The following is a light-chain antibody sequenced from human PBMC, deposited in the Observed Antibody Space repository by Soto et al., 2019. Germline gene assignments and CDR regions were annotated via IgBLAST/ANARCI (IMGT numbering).Light chain of an antibody. CDR1: SSDVGGYNY. V-gene: IGLV2-14*01. CDR2: DVS. Sequence: QSALTQPASVSGSPGQWMTISCTGTSSDVGGYNYVSWYQQHPGKAPKLLIYDVSNRPSGVSNRFSGSKSGNTASLTISGLQAEDEADYYCSSYTSSSTLVFGGGTQLTVL. CDR3: SSYTSSSTLV. J-gene: IGLJ2*01.